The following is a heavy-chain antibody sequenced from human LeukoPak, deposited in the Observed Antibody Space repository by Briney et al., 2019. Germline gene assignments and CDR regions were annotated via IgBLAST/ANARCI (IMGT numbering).Heavy chain of an antibody. J-gene: IGHJ4*02. D-gene: IGHD2-8*01. CDR1: GFTFSDYY. CDR2: ISSSSSYT. CDR3: ARDSPWSVRYFDY. V-gene: IGHV3-11*06. Sequence: GGSLRLSCAAAGFTFSDYYMSWVRQAPGKGLEWVSYISSSSSYTNYADSVKGRFTISRDNAKNSLYLQMNSLRAEDTAVYYCARDSPWSVRYFDYWGQGTLVTVSS.